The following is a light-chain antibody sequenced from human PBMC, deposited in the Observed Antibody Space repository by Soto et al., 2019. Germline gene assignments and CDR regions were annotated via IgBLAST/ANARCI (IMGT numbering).Light chain of an antibody. V-gene: IGKV3-11*01. CDR3: QQRSDWPVT. CDR1: QSVRST. CDR2: DTY. J-gene: IGKJ3*01. Sequence: EIVLTQSPATLSLSPGEGATLSCRASQSVRSTFAWYQQKPGQAPRLLIYDTYKRATGIPARFSGSGSGTDFALSISGLEPEDFAVYYCQQRSDWPVTFGPGTKVVI.